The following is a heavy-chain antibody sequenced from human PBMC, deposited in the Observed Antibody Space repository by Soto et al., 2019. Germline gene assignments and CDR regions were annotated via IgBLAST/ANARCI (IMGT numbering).Heavy chain of an antibody. CDR1: GVTFSSHG. CDR2: ISDSGGTT. Sequence: EVQLLDSGGGLVQPGGCLRLSCAASGVTFSSHGMSWVRQTTGKGLEWVSVISDSGGTTYYTDSVKCRFTISRDNSKNTVYMQMTRLTAGDTAVYFCAKEVGGSGQETNGYRDAWGRGTTVTVS. CDR3: AKEVGGSGQETNGYRDA. D-gene: IGHD3-16*01. J-gene: IGHJ6*03. V-gene: IGHV3-23*01.